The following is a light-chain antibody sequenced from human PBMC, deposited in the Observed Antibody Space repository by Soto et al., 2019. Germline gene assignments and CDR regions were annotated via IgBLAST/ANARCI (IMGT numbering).Light chain of an antibody. Sequence: QSVLTQPPSVSGAPGQRVTISCTGYNSNIGAGYDVHWYQQLPGTAPKLLIYGNSNRPSGVPDRFSASKSGTSASLAITGLQAEDEADYYCQSYDISLSGWVFGGGTQLTVL. CDR1: NSNIGAGYD. CDR3: QSYDISLSGWV. J-gene: IGLJ3*02. CDR2: GNS. V-gene: IGLV1-40*01.